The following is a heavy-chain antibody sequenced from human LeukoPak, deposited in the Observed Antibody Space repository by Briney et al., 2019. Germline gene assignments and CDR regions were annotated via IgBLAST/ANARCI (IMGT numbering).Heavy chain of an antibody. D-gene: IGHD6-13*01. CDR2: TYYRSKWYN. Sequence: SQTLSLTCAISGDSVSSNSAAWNWIRQSPSRGLEWLGRTYYRSKWYNDYAVSVKSRITINPDTSKNQFSLQLNSVTPEDTAVYYCARSVYSSSPFNYYYMDVWGKGTTVTISS. CDR1: GDSVSSNSAA. CDR3: ARSVYSSSPFNYYYMDV. V-gene: IGHV6-1*01. J-gene: IGHJ6*03.